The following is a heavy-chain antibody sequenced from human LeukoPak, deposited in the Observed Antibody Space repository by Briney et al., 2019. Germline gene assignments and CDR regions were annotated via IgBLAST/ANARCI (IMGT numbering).Heavy chain of an antibody. V-gene: IGHV3-49*03. CDR2: IRSKAHGGTT. CDR3: TRDKGYSWFAEWFDP. Sequence: GGSLRLSCTASGFSLRDHAMSWFRQAPGKGPEWVGFIRSKAHGGTTEKAASLEGRFTISRDDSRNIVYLQMNSLKIEDTAIYYCTRDKGYSWFAEWFDPWGQGTLVTVSS. D-gene: IGHD6-13*01. CDR1: GFSLRDHA. J-gene: IGHJ5*02.